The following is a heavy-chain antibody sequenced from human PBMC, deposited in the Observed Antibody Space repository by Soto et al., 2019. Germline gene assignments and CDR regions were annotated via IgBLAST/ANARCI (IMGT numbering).Heavy chain of an antibody. CDR2: IYYIGTT. D-gene: IGHD6-13*01. Sequence: SETLSLTCTVSGDSISSGGYYWSWIRQHPGKGLEWIGYIYYIGTTFYNPSLKSRSTISVDTSKNQFSLKLNSVTAADTAVYYGVRGGALYSRSGPPWWFDPWGQGTLVTVSS. J-gene: IGHJ5*02. CDR1: GDSISSGGYY. V-gene: IGHV4-31*03. CDR3: VRGGALYSRSGPPWWFDP.